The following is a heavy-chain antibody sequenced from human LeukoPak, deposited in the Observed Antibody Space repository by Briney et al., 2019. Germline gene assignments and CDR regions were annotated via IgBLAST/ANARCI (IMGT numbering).Heavy chain of an antibody. CDR1: GGSISSYY. CDR3: ARTYCSSTSCPDY. D-gene: IGHD2-2*01. V-gene: IGHV4-59*01. Sequence: SETQSLTCTVSGGSISSYYWSWIRQPPGKGLEWIGYIYYSGSTNYNPSLKSRVTISVDTSKNQFSLKLSSVTAADTAVYYCARTYCSSTSCPDYWGQGTLVTVSS. CDR2: IYYSGST. J-gene: IGHJ4*02.